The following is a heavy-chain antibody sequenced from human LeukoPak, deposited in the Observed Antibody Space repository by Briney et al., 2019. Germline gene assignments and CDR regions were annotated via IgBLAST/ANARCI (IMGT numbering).Heavy chain of an antibody. J-gene: IGHJ4*02. CDR1: GYTFTAFH. CDR3: ARDTPGYSSEFDF. CDR2: MNPDTGGT. D-gene: IGHD6-19*01. V-gene: IGHV1-2*02. Sequence: GASAKVSCKTSGYTFTAFHIHWVRQAPGQGLEWMGWMNPDTGGTNSAQKFQGRVTMTRDTSIRTAYMELSRLTSDGTAVYYCARDTPGYSSEFDFWGQGTLVTVSS.